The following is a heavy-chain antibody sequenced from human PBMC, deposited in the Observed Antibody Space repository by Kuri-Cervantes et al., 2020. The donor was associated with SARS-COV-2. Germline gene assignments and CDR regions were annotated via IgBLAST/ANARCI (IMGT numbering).Heavy chain of an antibody. D-gene: IGHD6-6*01. CDR2: IYTSGST. V-gene: IGHV4-4*07. J-gene: IGHJ6*03. Sequence: GSLRLSCTVSGGSISSYYWSWIRQPAGKGLEWIGRIYTSGSTNYNPSLKSRVTMSVDTSKNQFSLKLSSVTAADTAVYYCARDDSSSSPFDYYYYYMDVWGKGTTVTVSS. CDR3: ARDDSSSSPFDYYYYYMDV. CDR1: GGSISSYY.